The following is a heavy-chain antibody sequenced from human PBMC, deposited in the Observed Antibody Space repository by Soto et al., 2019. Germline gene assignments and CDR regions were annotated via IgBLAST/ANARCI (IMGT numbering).Heavy chain of an antibody. Sequence: PSDTLSLTFTVSGCSISSGDYYWGWIRQPPGKGLEWIGYIYYSGSTYYNPSLKSRVTISVDTSKNQFSLKLSSVTAADTAVYYCARDSPRFWSGYHYGMDVWGQGTTVTVSS. CDR3: ARDSPRFWSGYHYGMDV. J-gene: IGHJ6*02. D-gene: IGHD3-3*01. V-gene: IGHV4-30-4*02. CDR1: GCSISSGDYY. CDR2: IYYSGST.